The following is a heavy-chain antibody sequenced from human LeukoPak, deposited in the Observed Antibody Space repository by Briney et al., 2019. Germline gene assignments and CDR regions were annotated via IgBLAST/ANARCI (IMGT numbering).Heavy chain of an antibody. CDR1: GYSFTNNW. CDR3: ARIYDYGDYPFDY. Sequence: GESLKISCKASGYSFTNNWIGWVRQMPGKGLEWMGIIYPGDSDTRYSPSFQGQVTISADKSISTAYLQWSSLKASDTAMYYCARIYDYGDYPFDYWGQGTLVTVSS. V-gene: IGHV5-51*01. CDR2: IYPGDSDT. D-gene: IGHD4-17*01. J-gene: IGHJ4*02.